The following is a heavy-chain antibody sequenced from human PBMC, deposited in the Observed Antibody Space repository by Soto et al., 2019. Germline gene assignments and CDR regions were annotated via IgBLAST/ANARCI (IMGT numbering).Heavy chain of an antibody. CDR1: GGTFSSYA. CDR2: IIPIFGTA. Sequence: ASVKVSCKASGGTFSSYAISWVRQAPGQGLEWMGGIIPIFGTANYAQKFQGRVTITADESTSTAYMELSSLRSEDTAVYYCARGWELLAYYYGMDVWGQGTTVTVSS. V-gene: IGHV1-69*13. CDR3: ARGWELLAYYYGMDV. D-gene: IGHD1-26*01. J-gene: IGHJ6*02.